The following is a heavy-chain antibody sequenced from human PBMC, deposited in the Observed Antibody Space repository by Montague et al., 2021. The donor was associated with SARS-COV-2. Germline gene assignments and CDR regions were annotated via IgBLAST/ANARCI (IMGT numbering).Heavy chain of an antibody. CDR3: ARGRQPINMVVVVVTGGEYYFDF. J-gene: IGHJ4*02. D-gene: IGHD3-22*01. CDR2: IYTSGST. CDR1: GGSISSGSYY. Sequence: TLSLTCTVSGGSISSGSYYWSWIRQPAGKGLEWIGRIYTSGSTNYNPSLKSRVTISVDTSKNQFSLKMTSVTAADTAVYYCARGRQPINMVVVVVTGGEYYFDFWGQGTLVAVSS. V-gene: IGHV4-61*02.